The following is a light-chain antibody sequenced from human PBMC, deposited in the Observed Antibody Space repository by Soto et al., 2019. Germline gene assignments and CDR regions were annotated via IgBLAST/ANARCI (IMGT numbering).Light chain of an antibody. V-gene: IGLV1-44*01. CDR1: SSNIGSNT. CDR2: SNN. Sequence: QSVLTQPPSASGTPGQRVTISCSGSSSNIGSNTVNWYQQLPGTAPKLLIYSNNQRPSRVPDRLSGYKAGTSASLAISGLQSEDEADYYCEACDDSLNGPYVVCVGGTKQTVL. J-gene: IGLJ2*01. CDR3: EACDDSLNGPYVV.